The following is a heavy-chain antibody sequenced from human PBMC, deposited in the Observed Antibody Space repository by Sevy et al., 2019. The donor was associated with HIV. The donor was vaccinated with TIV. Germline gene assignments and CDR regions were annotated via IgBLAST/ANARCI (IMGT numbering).Heavy chain of an antibody. CDR2: IRSKAYGGTT. Sequence: GGSLRLSCTSSGFTFGDYAMSWFRQAPGKGLEWVSFIRSKAYGGTTQYAASVKGRFTISRDDSKSIAYLQMNSLKTEDTAVYFCTRDSSTWYTTDYHYGMDVWGQGTTVTVSS. D-gene: IGHD2-2*01. CDR1: GFTFGDYA. J-gene: IGHJ6*02. CDR3: TRDSSTWYTTDYHYGMDV. V-gene: IGHV3-49*03.